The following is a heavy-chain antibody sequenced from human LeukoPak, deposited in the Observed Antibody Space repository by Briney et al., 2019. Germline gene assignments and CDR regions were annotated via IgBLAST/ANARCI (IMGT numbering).Heavy chain of an antibody. CDR3: AKDYSSNWYNWFDP. Sequence: GGSLRLSCAASGFTFSSYSMNWIRQAPGKGLEWVSSISSSTSYIYYADSVKGRFTISKDNAKNSLYLQMNSLRAEDTAVYYCAKDYSSNWYNWFDPWGQGTLVTVSS. CDR2: ISSSTSYI. J-gene: IGHJ5*02. CDR1: GFTFSSYS. D-gene: IGHD6-13*01. V-gene: IGHV3-21*04.